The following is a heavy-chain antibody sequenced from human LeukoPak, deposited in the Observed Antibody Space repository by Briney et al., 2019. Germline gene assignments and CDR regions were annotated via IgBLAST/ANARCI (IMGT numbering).Heavy chain of an antibody. CDR2: INPSGGST. CDR3: AREAYSSGWQSRDAFDP. V-gene: IGHV1-46*01. CDR1: GYTFTSYY. J-gene: IGHJ5*02. Sequence: GASVKVSCKAFGYTFTSYYMHWVRQAPGQGLEWMGIINPSGGSTSYAQKFQGRVTMTRDTSTSTVYMELSSLRSEDTAVYYCAREAYSSGWQSRDAFDPWGQGTLVTVSS. D-gene: IGHD6-19*01.